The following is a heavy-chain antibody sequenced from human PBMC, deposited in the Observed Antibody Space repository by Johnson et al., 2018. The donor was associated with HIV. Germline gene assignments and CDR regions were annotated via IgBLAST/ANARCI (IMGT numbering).Heavy chain of an antibody. CDR3: ARSRDYGPARSAFDI. CDR2: SGSGGNT. J-gene: IGHJ3*02. CDR1: GFTFSDHY. V-gene: IGHV3-66*01. Sequence: VLLVESGGGLVQPGGSLLLSCAVSGFTFSDHYMSWVRQAPGKGLEWVSAISGSGGNTYYADSVKGRFTISRDNSKNSLFLQMNSLRAEDTAVYYCARSRDYGPARSAFDIWGQGTMVTVSS. D-gene: IGHD4-17*01.